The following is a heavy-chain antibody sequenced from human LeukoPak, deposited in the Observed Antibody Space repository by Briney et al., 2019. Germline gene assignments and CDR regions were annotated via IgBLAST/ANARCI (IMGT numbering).Heavy chain of an antibody. D-gene: IGHD6-19*01. Sequence: GESLKISCKGSGCSFTSYWIGWLRQMPGNGLEWMGIIYPGDSDTRYSPSFQGQVTISADKSISTAYLQWSGLKASDTAMYYRARAGYSSGWYDVDYWGQGTLVTVSS. V-gene: IGHV5-51*01. CDR2: IYPGDSDT. CDR1: GCSFTSYW. J-gene: IGHJ4*02. CDR3: ARAGYSSGWYDVDY.